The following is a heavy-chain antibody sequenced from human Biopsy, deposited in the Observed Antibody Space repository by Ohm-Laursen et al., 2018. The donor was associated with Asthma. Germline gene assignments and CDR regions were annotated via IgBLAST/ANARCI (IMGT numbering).Heavy chain of an antibody. CDR3: AKRRGYSDLTDFDH. D-gene: IGHD3-3*01. Sequence: SLRLSCSASGFVFRSHAMHWVRQAPVKGLEWVAVVSYDGGVAHYADSMKGRFTISGDNAKSTLYLQMNRLRTDDTAVYYCAKRRGYSDLTDFDHWGQGTLVTVSS. CDR2: VSYDGGVA. CDR1: GFVFRSHA. V-gene: IGHV3-30*18. J-gene: IGHJ4*02.